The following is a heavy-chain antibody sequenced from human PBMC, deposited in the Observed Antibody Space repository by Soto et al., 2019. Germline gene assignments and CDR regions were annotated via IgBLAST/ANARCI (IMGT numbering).Heavy chain of an antibody. V-gene: IGHV3-23*01. D-gene: IGHD3-3*01. J-gene: IGHJ5*02. Sequence: GGSLRLSCAASGFTFSRYAMTWVRQAPGKGLEWVSSISIGGGSTYYADSVKGRFTISRDNSNKTLYLQMNSLRAEDTAIYYCAKVVLQLLEWSPNLLDHWGQGTQVTVYS. CDR3: AKVVLQLLEWSPNLLDH. CDR2: ISIGGGST. CDR1: GFTFSRYA.